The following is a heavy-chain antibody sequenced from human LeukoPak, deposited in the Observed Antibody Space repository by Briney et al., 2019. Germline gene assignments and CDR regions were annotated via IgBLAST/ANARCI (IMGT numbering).Heavy chain of an antibody. J-gene: IGHJ3*02. CDR1: GGTFSSYA. CDR2: IIPIFGTA. V-gene: IGHV1-69*13. Sequence: SVKVSCKASGGTFSSYAISWVRQAPGQGLEWMGGIIPIFGTANYAQKFEGRVTITADESTSTAYMELSSLRSEDTAVYYCARVVWEYQLLYGAFDIWGQGTMVTVSS. D-gene: IGHD2-2*02. CDR3: ARVVWEYQLLYGAFDI.